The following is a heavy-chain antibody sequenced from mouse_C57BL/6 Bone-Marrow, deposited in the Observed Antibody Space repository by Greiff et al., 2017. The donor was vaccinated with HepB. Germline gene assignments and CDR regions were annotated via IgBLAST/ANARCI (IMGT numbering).Heavy chain of an antibody. V-gene: IGHV14-1*01. D-gene: IGHD2-1*01. CDR3: TNSTAVNYFDY. CDR1: GFNIKDYY. CDR2: IDPEDGDT. Sequence: VQLQQSGAELVRPGASVKLSCTASGFNIKDYYMHWVKQRPEQGLEWIGRIDPEDGDTEYAPKFQGKATMTADTSSNTAYLQLSSLTSEDTAVYYCTNSTAVNYFDYWGQGTTLTVSS. J-gene: IGHJ2*01.